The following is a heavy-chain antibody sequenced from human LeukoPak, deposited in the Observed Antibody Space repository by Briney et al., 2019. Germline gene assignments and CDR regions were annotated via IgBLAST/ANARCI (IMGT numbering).Heavy chain of an antibody. J-gene: IGHJ3*02. Sequence: GGSLRLSCAASGFTFRSYSMNWVRQAPGKGLEWVSYISSSSSTIYYADSVKGRFTIPRDNAKNSLYLQMNSLRAEDTAVYYCAREGTMIGARSNAFDIWGQGTMVTVSS. CDR1: GFTFRSYS. V-gene: IGHV3-48*01. D-gene: IGHD3-22*01. CDR3: AREGTMIGARSNAFDI. CDR2: ISSSSSTI.